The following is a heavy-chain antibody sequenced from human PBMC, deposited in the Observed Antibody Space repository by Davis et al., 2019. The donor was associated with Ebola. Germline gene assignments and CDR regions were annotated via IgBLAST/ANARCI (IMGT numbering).Heavy chain of an antibody. Sequence: GESLKISCAASGFTFSSSAMSWGRPAPGKGLEWVSSIGNSGGSIYYADSVKGRFTISRDNAKNTLYLQMNSLRAEDTAVYYCARDRYYTIDVWGQGTTVTVSS. CDR1: GFTFSSSA. CDR2: IGNSGGSI. J-gene: IGHJ6*02. CDR3: ARDRYYTIDV. D-gene: IGHD3-10*01. V-gene: IGHV3-23*01.